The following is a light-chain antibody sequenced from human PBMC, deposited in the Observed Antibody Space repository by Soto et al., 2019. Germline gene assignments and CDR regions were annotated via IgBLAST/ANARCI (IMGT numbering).Light chain of an antibody. CDR1: QSISSY. Sequence: DVQMTQSPSSLSASVGDRVTITCRASQSISSYLSWYQQKPGKAPKLLIYAASSLQSGVPSRFSGSGSGTYFTLIISSLQPEDFATYYCQQSSITPWTFGQGTKVEIK. CDR2: AAS. J-gene: IGKJ1*01. CDR3: QQSSITPWT. V-gene: IGKV1-39*01.